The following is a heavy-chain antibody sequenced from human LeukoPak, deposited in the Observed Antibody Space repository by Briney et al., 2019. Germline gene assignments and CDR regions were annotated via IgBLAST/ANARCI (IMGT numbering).Heavy chain of an antibody. CDR2: ISYDGSNK. V-gene: IGHV3-30-3*01. CDR3: ARDQGEGGIAAAGPTSPFDY. J-gene: IGHJ4*02. D-gene: IGHD6-13*01. CDR1: GFTFSSYA. Sequence: PGGSLRLSCAASGFTFSSYAMHWVRQAPGKGLEWVAVISYDGSNKYYADSVKGRFTISRDNSKNTLYLQMNSLRAEDTAVYYCARDQGEGGIAAAGPTSPFDYWGQGTLVTVSS.